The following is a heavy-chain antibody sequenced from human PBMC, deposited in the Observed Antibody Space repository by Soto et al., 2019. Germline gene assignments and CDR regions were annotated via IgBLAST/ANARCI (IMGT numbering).Heavy chain of an antibody. CDR3: ARDRGAARPFDY. D-gene: IGHD6-6*01. CDR1: GGSISSYY. Sequence: LSLTCTVSGGSISSYYWSWIRQPPGKGLEWIGYIYYSGSTNYNPSLKSRVTISVDTSKNQFSLKLSSVTAADTAVYYCARDRGAARPFDYWGQGTLVTVSS. CDR2: IYYSGST. V-gene: IGHV4-59*01. J-gene: IGHJ4*02.